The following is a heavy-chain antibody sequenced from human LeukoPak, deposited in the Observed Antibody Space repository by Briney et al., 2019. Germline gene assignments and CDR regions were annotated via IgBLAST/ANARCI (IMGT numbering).Heavy chain of an antibody. J-gene: IGHJ4*02. V-gene: IGHV3-30*03. Sequence: GGSLRLSCVASGFIFSTYGLHWVRQAPGKGLEWVAVISYNGDNKHYAESVKGRFTISRDNSKNTLDLQMNSLSPEDTAVYYCAREGPNYFDFWGQGTLVTVSS. CDR3: AREGPNYFDF. CDR2: ISYNGDNK. CDR1: GFIFSTYG.